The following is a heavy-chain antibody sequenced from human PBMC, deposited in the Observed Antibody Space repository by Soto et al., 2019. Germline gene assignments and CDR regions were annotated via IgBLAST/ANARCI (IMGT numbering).Heavy chain of an antibody. CDR1: GFTFSSYG. D-gene: IGHD3-3*01. V-gene: IGHV3-30*18. CDR3: AKDFGGPIPGGVPQPPSEY. CDR2: ISYDGSNK. Sequence: QVQLVESGGGVVQPGRSLRLSCATSGFTFSSYGMHWVRQAPGKGLEWVAVISYDGSNKYYADSVKGRFTISRDNSKNTLYLQMNSLRAEDTAVYYCAKDFGGPIPGGVPQPPSEYWGQGTLVTVSS. J-gene: IGHJ4*02.